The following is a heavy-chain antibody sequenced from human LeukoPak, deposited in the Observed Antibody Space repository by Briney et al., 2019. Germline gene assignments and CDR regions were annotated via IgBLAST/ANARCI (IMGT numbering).Heavy chain of an antibody. D-gene: IGHD2/OR15-2a*01. CDR2: IRYDGSNK. J-gene: IGHJ4*02. Sequence: GGSLRLSCAASGFTFSSYGMHWVRQAPGKGLEWVAFIRYDGSNKYYADSVKGRFTISRDNSKNTLYLQMNSLRAEDTAVYYCALKIAYPYYFGYWGQGTLVTVSS. CDR3: ALKIAYPYYFGY. CDR1: GFTFSSYG. V-gene: IGHV3-30*02.